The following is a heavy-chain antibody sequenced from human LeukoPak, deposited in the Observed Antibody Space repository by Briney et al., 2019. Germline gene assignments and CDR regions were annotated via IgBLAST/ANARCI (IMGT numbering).Heavy chain of an antibody. V-gene: IGHV3-23*01. CDR2: ISGSGGST. J-gene: IGHJ4*02. CDR1: GFTFSSYG. CDR3: ARDAYSGYDPHFDY. Sequence: GGSLRLSCAASGFTFSSYGMSWVRQAPGKGLEWVSAISGSGGSTYYADSVKGRFTISRDNSKNTLYLQMGSLRAEDMAVYYCARDAYSGYDPHFDYWGQGTLVTVSS. D-gene: IGHD5-12*01.